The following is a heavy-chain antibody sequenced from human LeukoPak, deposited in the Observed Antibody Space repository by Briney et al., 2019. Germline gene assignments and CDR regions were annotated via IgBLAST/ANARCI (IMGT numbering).Heavy chain of an antibody. CDR3: ARDSDWAFDS. CDR1: GFSFSDFG. Sequence: GGSLRLSCAASGFSFSDFGMHWVRQAPDKGLEWVAIIWYDGSNKYYADSVKGRFTISRDNAKNSLYLQMNSLRAEDTAVYYCARDSDWAFDSWGLGTLVTVSS. V-gene: IGHV3-33*01. CDR2: IWYDGSNK. D-gene: IGHD3-9*01. J-gene: IGHJ4*02.